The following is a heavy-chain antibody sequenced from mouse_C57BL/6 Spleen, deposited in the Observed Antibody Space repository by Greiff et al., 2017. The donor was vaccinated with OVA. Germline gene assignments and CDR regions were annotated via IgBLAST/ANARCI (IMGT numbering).Heavy chain of an antibody. V-gene: IGHV7-3*01. CDR3: ARLGNAMDY. CDR2: IRNKANGYTT. CDR1: GFTFTDYY. J-gene: IGHJ4*01. Sequence: EVKLMESGGGLVQPGGSLSLSCAASGFTFTDYYMSWVRQPPGKALEWLGFIRNKANGYTTEYSASVKGRFTISRDNSQSILYLQMNALRAEDSATYYCARLGNAMDYWGQGTSVTVSS.